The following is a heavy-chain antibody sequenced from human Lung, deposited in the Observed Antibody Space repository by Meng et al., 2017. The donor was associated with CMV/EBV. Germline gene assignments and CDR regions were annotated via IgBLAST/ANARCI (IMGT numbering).Heavy chain of an antibody. CDR2: LIPILNAP. CDR3: ARALREYSSSSSES. J-gene: IGHJ5*02. V-gene: IGHV1-69*10. Sequence: SXXVSXKASGDMFSTYAITWVRQAPGQGLEWMGELIPILNAPNYAQKFQGRVRITADKSTTTAYMELSSLRSDDTAVYYCARALREYSSSSSESWGQGTXVNGAS. CDR1: GDMFSTYA. D-gene: IGHD6-6*01.